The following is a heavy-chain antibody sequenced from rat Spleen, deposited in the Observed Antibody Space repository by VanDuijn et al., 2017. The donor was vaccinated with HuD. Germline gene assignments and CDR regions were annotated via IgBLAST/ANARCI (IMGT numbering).Heavy chain of an antibody. CDR1: GFTFSTYW. CDR2: INTDGGRT. Sequence: EVQLVETGGGLVQPGRSLKLSCVASGFTFSTYWMYWIRQAPGKGLEWISSINTDGGRTYYPDSVRGRFTISRDNAENTLYLQMDSLRSEDTATYYCARSVFDYWGQGVMVTVSS. J-gene: IGHJ2*01. V-gene: IGHV5-58*01. CDR3: ARSVFDY.